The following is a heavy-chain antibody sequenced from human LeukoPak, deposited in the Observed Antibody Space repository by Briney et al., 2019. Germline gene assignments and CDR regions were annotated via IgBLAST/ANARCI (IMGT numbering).Heavy chain of an antibody. CDR2: IYSGGDT. V-gene: IGHV3-66*01. Sequence: PGGSRRLSCAASGVTVSNNFMLWVRQAPGKGLEWVSLIYSGGDTHYADSVKGRFTISRDNSKNTLYLQMNNLRAEDTAVYYCARDPPAVAINTYGWGQGTLVTVSS. CDR1: GVTVSNNF. CDR3: ARDPPAVAINTYG. D-gene: IGHD5-24*01. J-gene: IGHJ4*02.